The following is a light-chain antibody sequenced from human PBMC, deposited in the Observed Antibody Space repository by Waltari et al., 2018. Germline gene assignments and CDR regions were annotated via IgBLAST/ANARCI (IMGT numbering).Light chain of an antibody. CDR2: DVN. V-gene: IGLV2-14*03. Sequence: QSALTQPASVSGSPGQSIIISCPGTNNDVGAYNHFSWFQHHPGKAPKLIIHDVNKRPSGVSSRFSASKSDNTASLTISGLQAEDEANYYCTSFRSGASWVFGGGTTLTVL. CDR1: NNDVGAYNH. CDR3: TSFRSGASWV. J-gene: IGLJ3*02.